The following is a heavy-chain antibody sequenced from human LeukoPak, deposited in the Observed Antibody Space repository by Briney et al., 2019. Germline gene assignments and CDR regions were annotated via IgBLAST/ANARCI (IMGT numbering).Heavy chain of an antibody. Sequence: SETLSLTCAVYGGSFSGYYWSWIRQHPGKGLEWIGYIYYSGSTYYNPSLKSRVTISVDTSKNQFSLKLSSVTAADTAVYYCASAFTYYYDSSGLLYYGMDVWGQGTTVTVSS. CDR1: GGSFSGYY. CDR3: ASAFTYYYDSSGLLYYGMDV. J-gene: IGHJ6*02. V-gene: IGHV4-31*11. D-gene: IGHD3-22*01. CDR2: IYYSGST.